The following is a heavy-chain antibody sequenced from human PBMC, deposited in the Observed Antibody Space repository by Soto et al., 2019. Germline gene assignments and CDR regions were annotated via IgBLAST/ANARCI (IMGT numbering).Heavy chain of an antibody. CDR1: GITFSNYA. Sequence: EVQLLESGGGFVQPGGSLRLSCAASGITFSNYAMSWVRQAPGKGLEWVSVISGSGDSTYYAESVKGRFTISRDNSKNTMHLQMNNQGAEDTALYYCATRNKYDSTGCYHWYYFDFWGQGTLVTVSS. D-gene: IGHD3-22*01. V-gene: IGHV3-23*01. CDR2: ISGSGDST. CDR3: ATRNKYDSTGCYHWYYFDF. J-gene: IGHJ4*02.